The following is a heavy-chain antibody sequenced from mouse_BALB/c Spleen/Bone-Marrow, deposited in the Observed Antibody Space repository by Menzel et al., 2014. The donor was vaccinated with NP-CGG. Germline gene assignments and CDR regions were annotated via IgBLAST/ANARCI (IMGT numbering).Heavy chain of an antibody. J-gene: IGHJ2*01. CDR3: ASLTGTFDY. CDR2: IDPASDYS. V-gene: IGHV14-3*02. CDR1: GFNIKDTY. D-gene: IGHD4-1*01. Sequence: VQLQQSGAELVMPGASVKLSCTVSGFNIKDTYMHWVKQRPQQGLGWIGRIDPASDYSQYDPKFQGKATITADTSSNTAYLQLSSLTSEDTAVYFCASLTGTFDYWGQGTTLTVSS.